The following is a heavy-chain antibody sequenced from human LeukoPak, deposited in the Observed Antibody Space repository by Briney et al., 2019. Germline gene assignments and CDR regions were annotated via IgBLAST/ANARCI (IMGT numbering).Heavy chain of an antibody. Sequence: SVKVSCKASGGTFSSYAISWVRQAPGQGLEWMGRIIPIFGIANYAQKFQGRVTITADKSTSTAYMELSSLRSEETAVYYCARDLGYGSGSYFPNWCDPWGQGTLVTVSS. CDR3: ARDLGYGSGSYFPNWCDP. V-gene: IGHV1-69*04. J-gene: IGHJ5*02. D-gene: IGHD3-10*01. CDR1: GGTFSSYA. CDR2: IIPIFGIA.